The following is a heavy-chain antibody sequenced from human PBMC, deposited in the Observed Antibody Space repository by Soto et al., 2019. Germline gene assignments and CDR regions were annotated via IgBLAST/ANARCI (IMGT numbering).Heavy chain of an antibody. D-gene: IGHD3-3*01. CDR1: GFTFSSYW. CDR2: IKQDGSEK. Sequence: GGSLRLSCAASGFTFSSYWMSWVRQAPGKGLEWVANIKQDGSEKYYVDSVKGRFTISRDNAKNSLYLQMNSLRAEDTAVYYCARDSGFLEWLPRRYTGFDYWGQGTLVTVSS. V-gene: IGHV3-7*01. CDR3: ARDSGFLEWLPRRYTGFDY. J-gene: IGHJ4*02.